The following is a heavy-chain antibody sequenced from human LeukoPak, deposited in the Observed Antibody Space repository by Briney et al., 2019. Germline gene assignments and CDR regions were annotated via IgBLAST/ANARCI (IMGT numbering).Heavy chain of an antibody. CDR1: GFTVSSNY. D-gene: IGHD2-15*01. V-gene: IGHV3-53*01. CDR3: AKDLKSVVAANFDY. J-gene: IGHJ4*02. CDR2: IYSGGST. Sequence: PGGSLRLSCATSGFTVSSNYMSWVRQAPGKGLEWVSVIYSGGSTYYADSVKGRFTISRDNSKNTLYLQMNSLRAEDTAVYYCAKDLKSVVAANFDYWGQGTLVTVSS.